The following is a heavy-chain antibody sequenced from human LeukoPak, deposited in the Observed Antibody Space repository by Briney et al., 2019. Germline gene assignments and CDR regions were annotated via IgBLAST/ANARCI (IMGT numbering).Heavy chain of an antibody. Sequence: GASVKVSCKASGYTFTSYDINWVRQAPGKGLEWMGGFDPEDGETIYAQKFQGRVTMTEDTSTDTAYMELSSLRSEDTAVYYCATERYDYVWGSYRQRAFDIWGQGTMVTVSS. CDR1: GYTFTSYD. D-gene: IGHD3-16*02. CDR3: ATERYDYVWGSYRQRAFDI. V-gene: IGHV1-24*01. CDR2: FDPEDGET. J-gene: IGHJ3*02.